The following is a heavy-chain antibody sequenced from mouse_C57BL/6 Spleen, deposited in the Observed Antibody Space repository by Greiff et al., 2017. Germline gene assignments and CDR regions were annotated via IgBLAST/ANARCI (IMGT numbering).Heavy chain of an antibody. D-gene: IGHD4-1*01. J-gene: IGHJ4*01. CDR1: GYTFTSYW. V-gene: IGHV1-64*01. Sequence: QVQLQQPGAELVKPGASVKLSCKASGYTFTSYWMHWVKQRPGQGLEWIGMIHPNSGSTNYNEKFKSKATLTVDKSSSTAYMQLSSLTYEDSAVYYCARGGWDPYAMDYWGQGTSVTVSS. CDR3: ARGGWDPYAMDY. CDR2: IHPNSGST.